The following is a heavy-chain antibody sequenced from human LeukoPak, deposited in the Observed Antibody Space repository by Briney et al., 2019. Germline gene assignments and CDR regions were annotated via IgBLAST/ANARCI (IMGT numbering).Heavy chain of an antibody. J-gene: IGHJ4*02. CDR3: ARRACSGDSCLDY. D-gene: IGHD2-15*01. V-gene: IGHV1-58*01. CDR1: GFTFTSSA. Sequence: SVKVSCKASGFTFTSSAVQWVRQARGQRLEWIGWIVVGSGNTNYAQKFQERVTITRDMSTSTAYMELSSLRSEDTAVYYCARRACSGDSCLDYWGQGTLVTVSS. CDR2: IVVGSGNT.